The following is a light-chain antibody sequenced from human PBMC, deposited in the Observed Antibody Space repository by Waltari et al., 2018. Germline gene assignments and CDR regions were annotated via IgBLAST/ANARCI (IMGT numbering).Light chain of an antibody. CDR2: KAS. J-gene: IGKJ1*01. CDR1: QSVSIW. CDR3: QQYNSYSRT. V-gene: IGKV1-5*03. Sequence: DIQMTQSPSPLSASVGDRVPITCRASQSVSIWLAWYQQKPGKAPNLLIYKASTLESGVPSRFSGSGSGTEFTLTISSLQPDDFATYYCQQYNSYSRTFGQGTKVEI.